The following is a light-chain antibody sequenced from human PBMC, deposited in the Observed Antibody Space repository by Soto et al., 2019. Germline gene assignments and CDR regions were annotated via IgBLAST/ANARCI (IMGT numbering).Light chain of an antibody. CDR3: QQRSNWPRT. J-gene: IGKJ1*01. CDR2: DAS. Sequence: EIVLTQSPATLSLSPGERATLSCRASQSISNLLAWYKHKPGQAPRLLIYDASNRATGIPARFSGSGSGTDFTLTISSLEPEDFAVYYCQQRSNWPRTFGQGTKVDIK. CDR1: QSISNL. V-gene: IGKV3-11*01.